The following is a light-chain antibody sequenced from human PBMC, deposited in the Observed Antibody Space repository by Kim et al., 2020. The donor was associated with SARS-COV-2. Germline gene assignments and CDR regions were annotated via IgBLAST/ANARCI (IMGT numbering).Light chain of an antibody. Sequence: EIVLTQSPVTVSLSPGARASLSCRASHSVSSSYLAWYQQKPGQAPRLLIYGASSRATGIPDRFSGSGSRTDFTLTISRLEPEDVAVYYCQQYGISPLTFGGGTKVDIK. CDR2: GAS. J-gene: IGKJ4*01. V-gene: IGKV3-20*01. CDR3: QQYGISPLT. CDR1: HSVSSSY.